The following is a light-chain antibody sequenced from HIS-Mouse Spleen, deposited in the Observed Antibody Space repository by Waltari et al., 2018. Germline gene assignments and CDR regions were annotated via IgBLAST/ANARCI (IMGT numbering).Light chain of an antibody. CDR1: TWGDKY. V-gene: IGLV3-1*01. CDR2: QDS. J-gene: IGLJ2*01. CDR3: QAWDSSTANVV. Sequence: SYELTQPPSVSVSPGQTASIPCSGDTWGDKYAGWYQQKPGQSPVLVTYQDSKRPSGIPERFSGSNSGNTATLTISGTQAMDEADYYCQAWDSSTANVVFGGGTKLTVL.